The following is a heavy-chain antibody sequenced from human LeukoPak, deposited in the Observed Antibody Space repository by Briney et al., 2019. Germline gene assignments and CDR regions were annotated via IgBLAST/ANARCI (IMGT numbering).Heavy chain of an antibody. D-gene: IGHD2-2*01. CDR3: ARDGGYCSSTSCYVAPREYGMDV. Sequence: VASVKVSCKASGYTFTSYGISWVPQAPGQGLEWMGWISAYNGNTNYAQKLQGRVTMTTDTSTSTAYMELRSLRSDDTAVYYCARDGGYCSSTSCYVAPREYGMDVWGQGTTVTVSS. CDR1: GYTFTSYG. V-gene: IGHV1-18*01. J-gene: IGHJ6*02. CDR2: ISAYNGNT.